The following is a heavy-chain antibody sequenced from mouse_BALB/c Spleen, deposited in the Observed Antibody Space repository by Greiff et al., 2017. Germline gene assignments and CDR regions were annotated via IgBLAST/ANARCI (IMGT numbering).Heavy chain of an antibody. CDR2: IDPANGNT. Sequence: EVHLVESGAELVKPGASVKLSCTASGFNIKDTYMHWVKQRPEPGLEWIGRIDPANGNTKYDPKFQGKATITADTSSNTAYLQLSSLTSEDTAVYYCASVPYYAMDYWGQGTSVTVSS. CDR3: ASVPYYAMDY. CDR1: GFNIKDTY. V-gene: IGHV14-3*02. J-gene: IGHJ4*01.